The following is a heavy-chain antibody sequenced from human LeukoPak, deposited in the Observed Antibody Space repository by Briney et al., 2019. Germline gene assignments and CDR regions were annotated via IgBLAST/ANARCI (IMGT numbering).Heavy chain of an antibody. CDR2: LLYSGST. CDR3: ARTGRRGYFDF. V-gene: IGHV4-59*01. Sequence: SETLSLTCNVSGASISDYYWSWVRQSPEKGLEWIASLLYSGSTHYNPSLRSRVAISSDTSNNQFSLILTSVTTTDTAVYYCARTGRRGYFDFWGRGTLVTVSS. J-gene: IGHJ2*01. D-gene: IGHD1-14*01. CDR1: GASISDYY.